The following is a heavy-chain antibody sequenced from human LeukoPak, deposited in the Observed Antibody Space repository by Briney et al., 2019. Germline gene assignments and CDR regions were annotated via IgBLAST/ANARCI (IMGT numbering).Heavy chain of an antibody. CDR2: ISSSSSYI. V-gene: IGHV3-21*04. Sequence: GGSLRLSCAASGFTFSSYSMNWVRQAPGKGLEWVSSISSSSSYIYYADSVKGRFTISRDNAKNSLYLQMNSLRAEDTAVYYCARGPLRWGSSGWYQRFDYWGQETLVTVSS. CDR3: ARGPLRWGSSGWYQRFDY. CDR1: GFTFSSYS. D-gene: IGHD6-19*01. J-gene: IGHJ4*02.